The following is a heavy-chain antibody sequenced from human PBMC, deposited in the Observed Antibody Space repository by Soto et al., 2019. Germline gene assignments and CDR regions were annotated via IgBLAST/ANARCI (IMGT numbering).Heavy chain of an antibody. J-gene: IGHJ6*02. D-gene: IGHD5-18*01. CDR1: GGTFSSYA. V-gene: IGHV1-69*12. Sequence: QVQLVQSGAEVKKSGSSVKVSCKASGGTFSSYAISWVRQAPGQGLEWMGGIIPIFGTANYAQKFQGRVTIPADESTRTDYMELSSLRSEDTAVYYCARDAVVTAMTYGMDVWGQGTTVTVSS. CDR2: IIPIFGTA. CDR3: ARDAVVTAMTYGMDV.